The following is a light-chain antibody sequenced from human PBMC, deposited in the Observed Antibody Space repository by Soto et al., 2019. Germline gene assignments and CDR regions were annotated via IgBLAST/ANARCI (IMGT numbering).Light chain of an antibody. CDR1: QGISSS. V-gene: IGKV1-27*01. J-gene: IGKJ3*01. Sequence: DIQMTQSPSSLSTSIGDRVTITCRASQGISSSLAWYQQKPGKVPSLLIYDASTLQSGVPSRFSGSGYGTDLTLTISSLQPEDVATYYCPKYKSASYPFGPGTKVDIK. CDR3: PKYKSASYP. CDR2: DAS.